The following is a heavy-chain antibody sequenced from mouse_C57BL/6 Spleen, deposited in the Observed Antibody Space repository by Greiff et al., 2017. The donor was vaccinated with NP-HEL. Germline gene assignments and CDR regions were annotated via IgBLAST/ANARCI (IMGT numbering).Heavy chain of an antibody. V-gene: IGHV1-55*01. CDR1: GYTFTSYW. Sequence: VQLQQPGAELVKPGASVKMSCKASGYTFTSYWITWVKQRPGQGLEWIGDIYPGSGSTNYNEKFKSKATLTVDTSSSTAYMQLSSLTSEDSAVYYCARREYSNYRFAYWGQGTLVTVSA. D-gene: IGHD2-5*01. CDR2: IYPGSGST. CDR3: ARREYSNYRFAY. J-gene: IGHJ3*01.